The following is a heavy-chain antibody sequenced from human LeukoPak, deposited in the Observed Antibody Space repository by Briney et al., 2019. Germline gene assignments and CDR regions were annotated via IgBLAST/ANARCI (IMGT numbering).Heavy chain of an antibody. CDR2: ISYDGSNK. V-gene: IGHV3-30-3*01. CDR3: ARVGTYYYDSSGYPADAFDI. J-gene: IGHJ3*02. Sequence: GGSLRLSCAASGFTFSSYAMHWVRRAPGKGLERVAVISYDGSNKYYADSVKGRFTISRDNSKNTLYLQMNSLRAEDTAVYYCARVGTYYYDSSGYPADAFDIWGQGTMVTVSS. CDR1: GFTFSSYA. D-gene: IGHD3-22*01.